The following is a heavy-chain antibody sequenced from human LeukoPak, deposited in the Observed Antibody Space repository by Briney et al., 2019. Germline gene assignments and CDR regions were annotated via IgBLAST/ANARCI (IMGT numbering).Heavy chain of an antibody. J-gene: IGHJ6*03. D-gene: IGHD6-25*01. Sequence: PGGSLRLSCAASGFTFSSYGMHWFRQAPGKGLEWVAVISYDGSNKYYADSVKGRFTISRDNSKNTLYLQMNSLRAEDTAVYYCARFAAGGSYYYYMDVWGKGTTVTVSS. CDR2: ISYDGSNK. CDR3: ARFAAGGSYYYYMDV. CDR1: GFTFSSYG. V-gene: IGHV3-30*03.